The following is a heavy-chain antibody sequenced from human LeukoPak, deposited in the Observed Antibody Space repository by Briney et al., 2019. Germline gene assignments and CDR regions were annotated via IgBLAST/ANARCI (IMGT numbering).Heavy chain of an antibody. V-gene: IGHV4-4*07. Sequence: SETLSLTCTVSGGSISSYDWSWFRQPAGKGLEWIGRIYTSGSTNYNPSLKSRVTMSVDTSKNQFSLKLSSVTAADTAVYYCASWYYYDSSGAFDIWGQGTMVTVSS. D-gene: IGHD3-22*01. J-gene: IGHJ3*02. CDR2: IYTSGST. CDR3: ASWYYYDSSGAFDI. CDR1: GGSISSYD.